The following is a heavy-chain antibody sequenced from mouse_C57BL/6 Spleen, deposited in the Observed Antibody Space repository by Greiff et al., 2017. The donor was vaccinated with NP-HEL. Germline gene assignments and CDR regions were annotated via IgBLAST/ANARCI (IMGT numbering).Heavy chain of an antibody. V-gene: IGHV5-17*01. CDR1: GFTFSDYG. CDR3: ARYYGGDYWYFDV. J-gene: IGHJ1*03. Sequence: VQLKESGGGLVKPGGSLKLSCAASGFTFSDYGMHWVRQAPEKGLEWVAYISSGSSTIYYADTVKGRFTLSRDNAKNTLFLQMTSLRSEDTAMYYCARYYGGDYWYFDVWGTGTTVTVSS. D-gene: IGHD1-1*01. CDR2: ISSGSSTI.